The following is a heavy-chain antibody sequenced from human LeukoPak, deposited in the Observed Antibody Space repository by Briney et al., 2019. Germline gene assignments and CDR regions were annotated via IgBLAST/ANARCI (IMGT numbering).Heavy chain of an antibody. D-gene: IGHD4-17*01. CDR2: ISYDGSNK. CDR3: AKGSDEIYGAGDY. V-gene: IGHV3-30*04. CDR1: GFTFSSYA. Sequence: QTGGSLRLSCAASGFTFSSYAMHWARQAPGKGLEWVTVISYDGSNKYYADSVKGRFTISRDNSKNTLYLQMNSLRAEDTAVYYCAKGSDEIYGAGDYWGQGTLVTVSS. J-gene: IGHJ4*02.